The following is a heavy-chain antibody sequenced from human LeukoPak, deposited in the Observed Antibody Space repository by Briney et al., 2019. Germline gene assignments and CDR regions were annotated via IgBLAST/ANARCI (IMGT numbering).Heavy chain of an antibody. CDR1: GYSFTNYW. CDR2: IYPDDSDT. Sequence: GESLKISCKGSGYSFTNYWIGWVRQMPGKGLEWMGIIYPDDSDTRYSPSFQGQVTISADKPISTAYLQWSSLEASDTAMYYCARRLNWFDPWGQGTLVTVSS. CDR3: ARRLNWFDP. J-gene: IGHJ5*02. V-gene: IGHV5-51*01.